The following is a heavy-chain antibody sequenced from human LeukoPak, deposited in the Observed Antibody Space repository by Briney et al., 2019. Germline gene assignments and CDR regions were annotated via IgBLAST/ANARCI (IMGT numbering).Heavy chain of an antibody. CDR1: GYAFTTYD. J-gene: IGHJ6*02. V-gene: IGHV1-46*01. D-gene: IGHD6-6*01. Sequence: ASVKVSCKASGYAFTTYDMHWVRQAPGQGLEWMGMINPGGGSTNYAQKFQGRVTMTRDTSTSTLYMALSSLRSDDTAVYYCARDGAARDYYYGMDVWGQGTTVTVSS. CDR2: INPGGGST. CDR3: ARDGAARDYYYGMDV.